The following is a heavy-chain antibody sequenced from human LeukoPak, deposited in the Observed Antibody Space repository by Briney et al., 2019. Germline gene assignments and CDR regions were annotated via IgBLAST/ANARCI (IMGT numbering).Heavy chain of an antibody. V-gene: IGHV1-2*02. CDR2: INPNSGGT. J-gene: IGHJ3*02. CDR3: AADSYDFYDAFDI. D-gene: IGHD3-3*01. CDR1: GYTFTGYY. Sequence: ASVKVSCKASGYTFTGYYMHWVRQAPGQGLEWMGWINPNSGGTNYAQKFQGRVTMTRDMSTSTAYMELSSLRSEDTAVYYCAADSYDFYDAFDIWGQGTMVTVSS.